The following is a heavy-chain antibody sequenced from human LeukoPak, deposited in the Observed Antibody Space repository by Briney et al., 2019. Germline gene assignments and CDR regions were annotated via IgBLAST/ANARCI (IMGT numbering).Heavy chain of an antibody. CDR3: ARALEGATINTGWFDP. Sequence: SETLSLTCTVSGGSISSSSYYWGWIRQPPGKGLEWIGSIYHSGSTYYNPSLKSRVTISVDTSKNQFSLKLSSVTAADTAVYYCARALEGATINTGWFDPWGQGTLVTVSS. J-gene: IGHJ5*02. D-gene: IGHD5-12*01. V-gene: IGHV4-39*07. CDR2: IYHSGST. CDR1: GGSISSSSYY.